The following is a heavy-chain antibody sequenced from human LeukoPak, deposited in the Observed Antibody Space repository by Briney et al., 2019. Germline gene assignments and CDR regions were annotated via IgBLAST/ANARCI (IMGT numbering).Heavy chain of an antibody. V-gene: IGHV3-21*01. CDR1: GFTFSSYS. J-gene: IGHJ4*02. CDR3: ARDGPLYSTGEDY. D-gene: IGHD2-15*01. CDR2: ISSSSSYI. Sequence: PGGSLRLSCAASGFTFSSYSMNWVRQAPGKGLEWVSSISSSSSYIYYADSVKGRFTISRDNAKNSLYLQMNSLRAEDTAVYYCARDGPLYSTGEDYWGQGTLVTVSS.